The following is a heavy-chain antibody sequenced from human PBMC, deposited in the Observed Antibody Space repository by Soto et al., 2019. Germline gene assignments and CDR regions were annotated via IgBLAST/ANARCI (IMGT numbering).Heavy chain of an antibody. J-gene: IGHJ1*01. CDR1: GFTFSSNW. CDR2: IKEDGSEK. Sequence: PGGSPRLSCAASGFTFSSNWMSWVRQAPGKGLEWVANIKEDGSEKNYVDSVKGRFTISRDNAKNSLYLQMNSLRAEDTAVYYCARAASWGQGTLVTVSS. V-gene: IGHV3-7*01. CDR3: ARAAS.